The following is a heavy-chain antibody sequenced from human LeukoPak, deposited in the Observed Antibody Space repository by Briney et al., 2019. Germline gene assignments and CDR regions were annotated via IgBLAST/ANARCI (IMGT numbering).Heavy chain of an antibody. J-gene: IGHJ5*02. CDR3: ARQSRVLLMTTVTPWFDP. CDR2: ISSSSSYI. CDR1: GFTFSSYS. V-gene: IGHV3-21*01. Sequence: PGGSLRLSCAASGFTFSSYSMNWVRQAPGKGLEWVSSISSSSSYIYYADSVKGRFTISRDNAKNSLYLQMNSLRAEDTAVYYCARQSRVLLMTTVTPWFDPWGQGTLVTVSS. D-gene: IGHD4-17*01.